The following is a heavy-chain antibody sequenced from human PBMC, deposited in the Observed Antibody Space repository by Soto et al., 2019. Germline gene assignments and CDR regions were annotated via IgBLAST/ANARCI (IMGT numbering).Heavy chain of an antibody. D-gene: IGHD2-21*02. CDR3: ARGAYCGGDCYDY. V-gene: IGHV4-30-2*01. CDR2: IYHSGST. Sequence: PSETLSLTCAVSGGSISSGGYSWSWIRQPPGKGLEWIGYIYHSGSTYYSPSLKSRVTISVDRSKNQFSLKLSSVTAVDTAVYYCARGAYCGGDCYDYWGQGTLVTVSS. J-gene: IGHJ4*02. CDR1: GGSISSGGYS.